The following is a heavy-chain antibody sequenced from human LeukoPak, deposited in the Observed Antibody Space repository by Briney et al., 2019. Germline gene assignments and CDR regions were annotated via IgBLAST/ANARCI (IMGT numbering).Heavy chain of an antibody. CDR2: IYYSGST. V-gene: IGHV4-31*03. Sequence: SETLSLTCTVSGGSISSGGYYWSWLRQHPGKGLEWIGYIYYSGSTYYNPSLKSRVTISVDTSKNQFSLKLSSVTAADTAVCYCARESRLYSSSFDYWGQGTLVTVSS. CDR3: ARESRLYSSSFDY. D-gene: IGHD6-13*01. J-gene: IGHJ4*02. CDR1: GGSISSGGYY.